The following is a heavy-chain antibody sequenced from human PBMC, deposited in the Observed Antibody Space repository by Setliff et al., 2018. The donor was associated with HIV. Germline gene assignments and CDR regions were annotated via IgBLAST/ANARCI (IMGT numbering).Heavy chain of an antibody. CDR1: GFTFSDYG. D-gene: IGHD6-19*01. J-gene: IGHJ4*02. V-gene: IGHV3-30*02. CDR2: IRNDASNT. Sequence: GGSLRLSCEASGFTFSDYGMHWVRQAPGKGLEWVTFIRNDASNTYYADSVKGRFTISRDSSKNTLYLQMDSLRTEDTAVYYCVKTQGWHLINYWGPGTLVTVSS. CDR3: VKTQGWHLINY.